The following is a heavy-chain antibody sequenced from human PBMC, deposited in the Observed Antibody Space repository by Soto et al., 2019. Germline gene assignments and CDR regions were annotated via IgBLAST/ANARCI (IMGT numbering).Heavy chain of an antibody. CDR1: GVSISSGGYY. V-gene: IGHV4-31*03. CDR3: ARGRRFLEWLLSSAFDI. CDR2: IYYSGST. D-gene: IGHD3-3*01. Sequence: SETLSLTCTVSGVSISSGGYYWSWIRQHPGKGLEWIGYIYYSGSTYYNPSLKSRVTISVDTSKNQFSLKLSSVTAADTAVYYCARGRRFLEWLLSSAFDIWGRGTMVTVSS. J-gene: IGHJ3*02.